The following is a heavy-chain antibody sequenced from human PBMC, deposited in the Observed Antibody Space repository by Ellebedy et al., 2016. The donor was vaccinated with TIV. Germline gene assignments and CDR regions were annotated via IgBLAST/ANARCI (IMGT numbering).Heavy chain of an antibody. D-gene: IGHD6-19*01. CDR2: IIPMPDTA. V-gene: IGHV1-69*10. CDR1: GGTFSNYA. CDR3: ARGSGPNWLDP. Sequence: ATSVKVSCKASGGTFSNYAISWVRQAPGQGLEWMGGIIPMPDTANYAQKFQGRVTMTTDTGTNTGYMELTSLTSDDTAVYYCARGSGPNWLDPWGQGTLVTVSS. J-gene: IGHJ5*01.